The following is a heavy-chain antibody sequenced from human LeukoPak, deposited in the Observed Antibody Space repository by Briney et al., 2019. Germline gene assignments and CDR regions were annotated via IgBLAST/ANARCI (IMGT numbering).Heavy chain of an antibody. CDR2: IWYDGGNK. Sequence: GRSLRLSCAASGFTFSSYGMHWVRQAPGKGLEWVAVIWYDGGNKYYADSVKGRFTISRDNSKNTLYLQMNSLRAEDTAVYYCARDHSSGYYLRYYFDYWGQGTLVTVSS. CDR1: GFTFSSYG. D-gene: IGHD3-22*01. V-gene: IGHV3-33*01. CDR3: ARDHSSGYYLRYYFDY. J-gene: IGHJ4*02.